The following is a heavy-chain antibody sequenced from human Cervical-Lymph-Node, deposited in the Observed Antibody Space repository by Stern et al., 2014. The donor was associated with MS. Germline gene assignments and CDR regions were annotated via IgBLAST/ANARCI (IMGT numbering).Heavy chain of an antibody. CDR3: ATHRGRVTYYYGMDV. V-gene: IGHV1-24*01. CDR2: FDPQHGET. CDR1: GDTLSEIS. Sequence: VQLVESGAEVKKPGASVKVSCKVSGDTLSEISMHWVRQAPGKGLEWMGCFDPQHGETLSAQKFQGRVTMAEDRSTDTAYMELSSLRSEDTAMYYCATHRGRVTYYYGMDVWGQGTTVTVSS. J-gene: IGHJ6*02. D-gene: IGHD2-21*02.